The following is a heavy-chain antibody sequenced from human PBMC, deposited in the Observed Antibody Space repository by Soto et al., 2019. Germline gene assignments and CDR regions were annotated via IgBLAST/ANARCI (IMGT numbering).Heavy chain of an antibody. D-gene: IGHD3-10*01. CDR3: AKDILRNYGSGSEFDY. CDR2: ISGSGGST. CDR1: GFTFSSYA. J-gene: IGHJ4*02. V-gene: IGHV3-23*01. Sequence: GSLRLSCAASGFTFSSYAMSWVRQAPGKGLEWVSAISGSGGSTYYADSVKGRFTISRDNSKNTLYLQMNSLRAEDTAVYYCAKDILRNYGSGSEFDYWGQGTLVTVSS.